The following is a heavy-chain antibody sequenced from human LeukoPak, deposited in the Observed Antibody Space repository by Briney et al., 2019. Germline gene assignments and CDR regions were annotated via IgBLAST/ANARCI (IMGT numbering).Heavy chain of an antibody. Sequence: GGSLGLSCAASGFTFSSYAMSWVRQAPGKGLEWVSAISGSGGSTYYADSVKGRFTISRDNSKNTLYLQMNSLRAEDTAVYYCAKTRSWLNELDYWGQGTLVTVSS. J-gene: IGHJ4*02. D-gene: IGHD6-13*01. CDR2: ISGSGGST. CDR1: GFTFSSYA. V-gene: IGHV3-23*01. CDR3: AKTRSWLNELDY.